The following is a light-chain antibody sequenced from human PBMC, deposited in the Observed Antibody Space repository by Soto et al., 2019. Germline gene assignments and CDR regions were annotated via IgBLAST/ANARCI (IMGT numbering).Light chain of an antibody. Sequence: QSVLTQPASVSGSPGQSITISCTGTSSDVGGYNYVSWYQQHPGKAPKLMIFEVNNRPSGVSNRFSGSKSGNTASLTISGLQAEDEADYYCSSYTSSSTLAFGGGTKVTVL. CDR2: EVN. V-gene: IGLV2-14*01. CDR1: SSDVGGYNY. CDR3: SSYTSSSTLA. J-gene: IGLJ3*02.